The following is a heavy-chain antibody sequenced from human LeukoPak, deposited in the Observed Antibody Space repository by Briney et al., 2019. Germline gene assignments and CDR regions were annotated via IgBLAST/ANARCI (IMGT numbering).Heavy chain of an antibody. CDR1: GFTFSSYW. Sequence: GGSLRLSCAASGFTFSSYWMHWVRQAPGKGLVWVSRINSDGSTTSYADSVKGRFSISRDNAKNTLYLQMNSLRAEDTAVYSCARDRGSYGMDAWGQGTTVTVSS. J-gene: IGHJ6*02. CDR3: ARDRGSYGMDA. CDR2: INSDGSTT. V-gene: IGHV3-74*01. D-gene: IGHD5-12*01.